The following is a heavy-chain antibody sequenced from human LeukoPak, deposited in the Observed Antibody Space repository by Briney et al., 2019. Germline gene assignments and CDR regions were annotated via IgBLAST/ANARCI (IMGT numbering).Heavy chain of an antibody. Sequence: SETLSLTCTVSGGSISSYYWNWIRQPPGKGLEWIGYIYYSGSTNYNPSLESRVTISVDTSKNQFSLKLSSVTAADTAVYYCITSRRDGYTPDYWGQGTLVTVSS. CDR1: GGSISSYY. J-gene: IGHJ4*02. V-gene: IGHV4-59*12. CDR3: ITSRRDGYTPDY. D-gene: IGHD5-24*01. CDR2: IYYSGST.